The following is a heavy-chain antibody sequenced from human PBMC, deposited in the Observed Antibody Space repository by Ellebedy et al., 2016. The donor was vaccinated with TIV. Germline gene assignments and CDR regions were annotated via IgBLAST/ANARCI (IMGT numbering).Heavy chain of an antibody. CDR2: IYYSGST. V-gene: IGHV4-39*01. CDR3: ARQIGAYGSGHLDY. Sequence: SETLSLXCTVSGGSISSSSYYWGWIRQPPGKGLEWIGSIYYSGSTYYNPSLKSRVTISVDTSKNQFSLKLSSVTAADTAVYYCARQIGAYGSGHLDYWGQGTLVTVSS. J-gene: IGHJ4*02. D-gene: IGHD3-10*01. CDR1: GGSISSSSYY.